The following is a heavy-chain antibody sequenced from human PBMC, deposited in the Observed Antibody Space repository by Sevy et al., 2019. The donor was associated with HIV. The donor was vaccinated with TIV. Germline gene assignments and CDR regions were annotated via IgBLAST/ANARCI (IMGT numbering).Heavy chain of an antibody. CDR3: ARRGKYYDSSGDYFGLDV. CDR2: ITGSGGDK. J-gene: IGHJ6*02. Sequence: GGSLRLSCAASGFTFSSYAMTWVRQAPGKGLEWVSIITGSGGDKYYADSVKGRFTIIRDNSKNTQYLKMNSLRAEDTAIYYCARRGKYYDSSGDYFGLDVWGQGTTVTVSS. D-gene: IGHD3-22*01. CDR1: GFTFSSYA. V-gene: IGHV3-23*01.